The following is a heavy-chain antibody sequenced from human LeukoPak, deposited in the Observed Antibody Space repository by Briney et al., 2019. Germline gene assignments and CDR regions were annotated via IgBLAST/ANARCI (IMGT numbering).Heavy chain of an antibody. CDR3: ARMLLGTFDY. Sequence: SETLSLTCTVSGGSISSGSYYWSWIRQPAGKGLEWIGRIYTSGSTNYNPSLKSRVTISVDTSKNQFSLKLSSVTAADTAVYYCARMLLGTFDYWGQGTLVTVSS. CDR1: GGSISSGSYY. CDR2: IYTSGST. D-gene: IGHD2-15*01. V-gene: IGHV4-61*02. J-gene: IGHJ4*02.